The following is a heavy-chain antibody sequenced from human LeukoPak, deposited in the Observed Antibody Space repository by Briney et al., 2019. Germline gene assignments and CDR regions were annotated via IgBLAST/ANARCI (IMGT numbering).Heavy chain of an antibody. V-gene: IGHV4-59*08. J-gene: IGHJ4*02. CDR3: ARHEVGNYGYYLDY. CDR2: VSYTGTT. Sequence: SETLSLTCTVSGGSISSYYWSWLRQPPGKGLDWIGYVSYTGTTNYNPSLKSRVTISVDTSKNQFSLELSSVTAADTAVYYCARHEVGNYGYYLDYWGQGTLVTVSS. D-gene: IGHD3-10*01. CDR1: GGSISSYY.